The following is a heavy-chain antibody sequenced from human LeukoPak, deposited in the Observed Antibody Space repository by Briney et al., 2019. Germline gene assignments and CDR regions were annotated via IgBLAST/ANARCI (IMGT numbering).Heavy chain of an antibody. D-gene: IGHD3-16*01. CDR1: GGSISSSSYY. CDR3: ASLYYDYVWGSHP. CDR2: IYYSGST. J-gene: IGHJ5*02. V-gene: IGHV4-39*01. Sequence: SETLSLTCTVSGGSISSSSYYWGWVRQPPGKVLEWIGSIYYSGSTYYNPSLKSRVTISVDTSKNQFSLKLSSVTAADTAVYYCASLYYDYVWGSHPWGQGTLVTVSS.